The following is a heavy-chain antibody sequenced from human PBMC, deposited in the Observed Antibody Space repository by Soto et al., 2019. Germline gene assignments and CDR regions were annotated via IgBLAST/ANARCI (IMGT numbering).Heavy chain of an antibody. CDR2: MYSSGST. D-gene: IGHD3-16*01. Sequence: QLQLQESGPGLVKPSETLSLTCTVSGGSISSSNYYWGWIRQPPGKSLEWIGSMYSSGSTYYNPSIKCRVTISVGSSRNQFSLKLNSVTVAETAVYYCARHVGSYVTFDYWGQGTLVTVSS. CDR1: GGSISSSNYY. CDR3: ARHVGSYVTFDY. V-gene: IGHV4-39*01. J-gene: IGHJ4*02.